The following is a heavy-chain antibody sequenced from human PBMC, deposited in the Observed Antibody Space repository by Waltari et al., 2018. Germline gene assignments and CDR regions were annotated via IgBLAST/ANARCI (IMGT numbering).Heavy chain of an antibody. CDR3: ARRRGGYLSDY. V-gene: IGHV4-34*01. CDR1: GASFSDYF. CDR2: VNHIGGT. J-gene: IGHJ4*02. Sequence: QVQLQQWGAGLLKLSETLSLTCAVSGASFSDYFWSWLRQPPGKGLEWIGEVNHIGGTNYNPSLESRVIISVDASKNQFSLMLKSVTAADTAVYYCARRRGGYLSDYWGQGTLVTVSS. D-gene: IGHD5-12*01.